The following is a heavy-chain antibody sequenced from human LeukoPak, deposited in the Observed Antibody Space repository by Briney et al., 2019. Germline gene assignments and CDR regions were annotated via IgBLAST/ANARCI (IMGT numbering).Heavy chain of an antibody. Sequence: SETLSLTCTVSGGSISTSSYYWGWIRQPPGKGLEWIGSMYYSGSTYYNPSLKSPVTISVETSKNQFSLKLSSVTAADTAVYYCAKAMYYDILTGYWPNYYYYGMDVWGQGTTVTVSS. J-gene: IGHJ6*02. D-gene: IGHD3-9*01. V-gene: IGHV4-39*07. CDR3: AKAMYYDILTGYWPNYYYYGMDV. CDR1: GGSISTSSYY. CDR2: MYYSGST.